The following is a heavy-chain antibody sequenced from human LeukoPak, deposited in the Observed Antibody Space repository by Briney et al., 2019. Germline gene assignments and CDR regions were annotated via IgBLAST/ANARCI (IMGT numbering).Heavy chain of an antibody. CDR3: ALGLVTDY. J-gene: IGHJ4*02. D-gene: IGHD3-9*01. CDR2: IYSAGST. V-gene: IGHV3-53*01. CDR1: GFTVSKNY. Sequence: PGGSLRLSCAASGFTVSKNYYMNWVRQAPGKGLEWVSVIYSAGSTYYADSVKGRFTISRDNSKNTVYLQMNSLRAEDTAVYYCALGLVTDYWGQGTLVTVSS.